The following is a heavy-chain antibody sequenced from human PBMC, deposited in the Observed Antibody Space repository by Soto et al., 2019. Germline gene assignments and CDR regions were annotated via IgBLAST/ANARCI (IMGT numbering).Heavy chain of an antibody. CDR2: VYNSGST. V-gene: IGHV4-59*01. CDR3: ARYRREAVAGYTLDN. Sequence: SETLSLTCTVSGGSISSNYWTWIRQPPGKGLEWIGYVYNSGSTNYNPSLKSRVTISEDTSKSQLSLKVNSMTAADTAVYYCARYRREAVAGYTLDNWGQGILVTVSS. CDR1: GGSISSNY. J-gene: IGHJ4*02. D-gene: IGHD6-13*01.